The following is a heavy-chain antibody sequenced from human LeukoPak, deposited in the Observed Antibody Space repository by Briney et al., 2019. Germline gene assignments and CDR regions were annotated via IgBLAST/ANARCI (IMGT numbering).Heavy chain of an antibody. CDR3: ARGRIAVAGTGIGGIDY. D-gene: IGHD6-19*01. CDR2: IYTSGST. J-gene: IGHJ4*02. Sequence: PSETLSLTCTVSGVSISSYYWSWLRQPAGKGLEWIGRIYTSGSTNYNPSLKSRVTMSVATSKNQFSLKLSSVTAADTAVYYCARGRIAVAGTGIGGIDYWGQGTLVTVSS. CDR1: GVSISSYY. V-gene: IGHV4-4*07.